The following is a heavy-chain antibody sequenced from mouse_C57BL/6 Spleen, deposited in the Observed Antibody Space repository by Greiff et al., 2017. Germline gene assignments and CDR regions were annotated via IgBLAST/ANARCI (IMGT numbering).Heavy chain of an antibody. CDR2: IWSDGST. D-gene: IGHD3-2*02. CDR1: GFSLTSYG. CDR3: ARQSSGYPYYAMDY. Sequence: QVQLKESGPGLVAPSQSLSITCTVSGFSLTSYGVHWVRQPPGKGLEWLVVIWSDGSTTYNSALKSRLSISKDNSKSQVFLKMNSLQTDDTAMYYCARQSSGYPYYAMDYWGQGTSVTVSS. J-gene: IGHJ4*01. V-gene: IGHV2-6-1*01.